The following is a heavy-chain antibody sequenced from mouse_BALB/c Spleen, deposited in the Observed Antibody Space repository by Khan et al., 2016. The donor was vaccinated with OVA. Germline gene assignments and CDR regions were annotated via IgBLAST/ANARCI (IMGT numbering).Heavy chain of an antibody. J-gene: IGHJ2*01. CDR3: ARVDV. Sequence: IQLVQSGAELVKPGASVKLSCTASGFNFKDTHMHWVKQRPEQGLEWIGRIDPANGNTKYDPKFQGQAAITVETSSNTAYLQTSSLTSEDTADFYWARVDVWGEGKALTVS. V-gene: IGHV14-3*02. CDR1: GFNFKDTH. CDR2: IDPANGNT.